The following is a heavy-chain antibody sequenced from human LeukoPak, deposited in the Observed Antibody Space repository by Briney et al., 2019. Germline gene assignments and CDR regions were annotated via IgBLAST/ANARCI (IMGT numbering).Heavy chain of an antibody. Sequence: GGSLRLSCAASGFTFTNAWMYWVRQAPGKGVEWVGRIKSKTDGGTSAYAAPVTGRFTISRDDSKSTLYLEMNSLKTEDTGVYYCSTLWYGAWGQGTLVTVSS. J-gene: IGHJ5*02. CDR1: GFTFTNAW. CDR2: IKSKTDGGTS. D-gene: IGHD3-10*01. V-gene: IGHV3-15*01. CDR3: STLWYGA.